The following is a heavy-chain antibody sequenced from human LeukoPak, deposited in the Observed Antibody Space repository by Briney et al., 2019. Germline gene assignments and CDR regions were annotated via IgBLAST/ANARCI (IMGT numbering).Heavy chain of an antibody. CDR1: GGSISSYY. V-gene: IGHV4-59*01. CDR2: IYYSGST. J-gene: IGHJ5*02. Sequence: PSETLSLTCTVSGGSISSYYWSWIRQPPGKGLEWIGYIYYSGSTNYNPSLKSRVTISVDTSKNQFSLKLSSVTAADTAVYYCARYNSSSWPNWFDPWGQGTLVTVSS. CDR3: ARYNSSSWPNWFDP. D-gene: IGHD6-13*01.